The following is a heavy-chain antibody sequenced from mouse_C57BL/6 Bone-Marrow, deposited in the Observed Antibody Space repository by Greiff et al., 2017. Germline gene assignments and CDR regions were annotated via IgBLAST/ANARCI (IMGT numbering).Heavy chain of an antibody. CDR2: ISSGGSYT. D-gene: IGHD1-1*01. Sequence: EVLLVESGGDLVKPGGSLKLSCAASGFTFSSYGMSWVRQTPDKRLEWVATISSGGSYTYYPDSVKGRFTISRDNAKNTLYLQMSSLKSEDTAMYYCASPSHYYGSSLFAYWGQGTRVTVSA. V-gene: IGHV5-6*01. CDR3: ASPSHYYGSSLFAY. J-gene: IGHJ3*01. CDR1: GFTFSSYG.